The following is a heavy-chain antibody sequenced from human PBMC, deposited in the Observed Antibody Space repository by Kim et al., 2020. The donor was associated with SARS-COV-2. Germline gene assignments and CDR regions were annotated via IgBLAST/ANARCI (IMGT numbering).Heavy chain of an antibody. V-gene: IGHV4-39*01. CDR1: GGSISSSSYY. D-gene: IGHD1-26*01. J-gene: IGHJ4*02. CDR3: ARNWELQYDY. Sequence: SETLSLTCTVSGGSISSSSYYWGWIRQPPGKGLEWIGSIYYSGSTYYNPSLKSRVTISVDTSKNQFSLKLSSVTAADTAVYYCARNWELQYDYWGQGTLVTVSS. CDR2: IYYSGST.